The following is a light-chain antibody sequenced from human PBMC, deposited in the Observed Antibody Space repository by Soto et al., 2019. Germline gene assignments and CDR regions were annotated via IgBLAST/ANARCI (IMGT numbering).Light chain of an antibody. CDR2: EVS. Sequence: QSALTQPPSASGYPGQSVTISCTGTSSDVGGYYYVSWYQQHPGKAPKLMIYEVSKRPSGVPDRFSGSKSGNTASLTVSGLQAEDEADYYCSSYAGTNTPYVFGTGTKLTVL. V-gene: IGLV2-8*01. CDR3: SSYAGTNTPYV. J-gene: IGLJ1*01. CDR1: SSDVGGYYY.